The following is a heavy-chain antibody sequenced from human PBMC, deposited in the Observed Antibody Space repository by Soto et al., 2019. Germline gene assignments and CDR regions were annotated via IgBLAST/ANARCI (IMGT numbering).Heavy chain of an antibody. D-gene: IGHD3-3*01. V-gene: IGHV3-30*18. Sequence: GGSLRLSCAASGFTFSSYGMHWVRQAPGKGLEWVAVISYDGSNKYYADSVKGRFTISRDNSKNTLYLQMNSLRAEDTAVYYCAKALLLRFLLDYYYGMDVWGQGTTVTVYS. CDR3: AKALLLRFLLDYYYGMDV. CDR1: GFTFSSYG. CDR2: ISYDGSNK. J-gene: IGHJ6*02.